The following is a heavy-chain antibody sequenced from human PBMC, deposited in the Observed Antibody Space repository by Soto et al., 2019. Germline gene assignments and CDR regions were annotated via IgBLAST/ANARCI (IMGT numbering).Heavy chain of an antibody. V-gene: IGHV4-59*01. CDR3: ARSKDWFDP. CDR2: IYYSGST. J-gene: IGHJ5*02. Sequence: SETLSLTCAVSGGSISSYYWHWIRQPPGKGLEWIGHIYYSGSTNYNPSLKSRVTISVDTSKNQFSLKLSSVTAADTAVYYCARSKDWFDPWGQGTLVTVSS. CDR1: GGSISSYY.